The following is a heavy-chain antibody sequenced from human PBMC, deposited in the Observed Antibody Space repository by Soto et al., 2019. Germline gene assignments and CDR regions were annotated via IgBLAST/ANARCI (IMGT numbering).Heavy chain of an antibody. D-gene: IGHD4-17*01. J-gene: IGHJ6*02. V-gene: IGHV1-2*04. Sequence: GGTNYAQKFQGWVTMTRDTSISTAYMELSRLRSDDTAVYYCARDFPTVITRGVNYYGMDVWGQGTTVTVSS. CDR2: GGT. CDR3: ARDFPTVITRGVNYYGMDV.